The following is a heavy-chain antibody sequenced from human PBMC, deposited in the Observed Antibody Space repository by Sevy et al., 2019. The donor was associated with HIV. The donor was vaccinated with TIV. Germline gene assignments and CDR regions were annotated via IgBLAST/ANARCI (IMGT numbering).Heavy chain of an antibody. J-gene: IGHJ6*02. V-gene: IGHV1-46*01. D-gene: IGHD1-26*01. CDR1: GYTFITYY. CDR3: ARDRDLSGCYLADSYYAMDV. Sequence: ASVKVSCKASGYTFITYYLHWVRQAPGQGLEWMGLIDPSGSTRYAQKFQGRVCMTGDTSTTTVYMELSSLTSEDPAADYCARDRDLSGCYLADSYYAMDVWGQGTPVTVSS. CDR2: IDPSGST.